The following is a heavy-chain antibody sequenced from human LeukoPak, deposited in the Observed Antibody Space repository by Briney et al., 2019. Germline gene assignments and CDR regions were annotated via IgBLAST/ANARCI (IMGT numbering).Heavy chain of an antibody. J-gene: IGHJ4*02. CDR1: GFTFDDYA. Sequence: GGSLRLSCAASGFTFDDYAKHWVRQAPGKGLEWVSGISWNSGSIGYADSVKGRFTISRDNAKNSLYLQMNSLRAEDTALYYCANGVHWGQGTLVTVSS. CDR2: ISWNSGSI. D-gene: IGHD3-16*01. CDR3: ANGVH. V-gene: IGHV3-9*01.